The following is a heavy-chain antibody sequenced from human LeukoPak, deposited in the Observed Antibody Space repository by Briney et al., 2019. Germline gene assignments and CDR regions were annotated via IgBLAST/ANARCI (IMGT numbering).Heavy chain of an antibody. Sequence: ASVRVSCKASGYTFTSYYMHWVRQAPGQGLEWMGIINPNGGITSYAQKFQGRVTMTRDTSTSTVYMELSSLRSEDTAVYYCARDFRGSSYWFDPWGQGTLVTVSS. CDR2: INPNGGIT. V-gene: IGHV1-46*01. D-gene: IGHD3-10*01. J-gene: IGHJ5*02. CDR1: GYTFTSYY. CDR3: ARDFRGSSYWFDP.